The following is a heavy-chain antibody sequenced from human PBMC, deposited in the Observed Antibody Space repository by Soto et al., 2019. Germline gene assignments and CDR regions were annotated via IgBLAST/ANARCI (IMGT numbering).Heavy chain of an antibody. CDR1: GFTFSDYY. V-gene: IGHV3-11*01. CDR3: RLVHYDFWSGYYLAERNDAFDI. D-gene: IGHD3-3*01. CDR2: ISSSGSTI. J-gene: IGHJ3*02. Sequence: GSLRLSCAASGFTFSDYYMSWIRQAPGKGLEWVSYISSSGSTIYYADSVKGRFTISRDNAKNSLYLQMNSLRAEDTAVYYCRLVHYDFWSGYYLAERNDAFDIWGQGTMVTVSS.